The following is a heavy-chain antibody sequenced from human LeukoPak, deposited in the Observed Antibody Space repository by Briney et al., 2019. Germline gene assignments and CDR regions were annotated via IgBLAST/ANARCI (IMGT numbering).Heavy chain of an antibody. CDR3: AKTGETYNAFDV. V-gene: IGHV3-23*01. Sequence: PGGTLRLSCVASGFTFSTYGMSWVRQAPGKGLEWVSAISGSGGSTYYADSVKGRFTISRDNSKNTLYLQMNSLRAEDTAVYYCAKTGETYNAFDVWGQGTMVTVSS. J-gene: IGHJ3*01. CDR1: GFTFSTYG. CDR2: ISGSGGST. D-gene: IGHD3-10*01.